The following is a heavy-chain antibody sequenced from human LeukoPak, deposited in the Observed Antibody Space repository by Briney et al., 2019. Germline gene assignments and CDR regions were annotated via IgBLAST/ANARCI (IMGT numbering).Heavy chain of an antibody. D-gene: IGHD6-6*01. Sequence: GSLRLSCAASGFTFTNYWMSWVRQAPGKGLEWVANIKQDGSEKYYVDSVEGRFTISRDNAKNSLSLQMNSLRGEDTAVYYCVSALGSSSADHWGQGTLVTVSS. CDR1: GFTFTNYW. CDR2: IKQDGSEK. V-gene: IGHV3-7*01. CDR3: VSALGSSSADH. J-gene: IGHJ4*02.